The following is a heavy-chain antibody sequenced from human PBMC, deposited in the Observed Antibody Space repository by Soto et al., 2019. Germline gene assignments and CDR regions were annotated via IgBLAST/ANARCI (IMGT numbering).Heavy chain of an antibody. V-gene: IGHV4-39*01. CDR3: ARHKGGYYSGVDV. CDR2: IYYSGNT. J-gene: IGHJ6*02. CDR1: GGSISSNSYY. D-gene: IGHD3-16*01. Sequence: QLQLQESGPGLVKPSETLSLTCTVSGGSISSNSYYWAWIRQPPGKGLEWIGNIYYSGNTYYNPPLKSRVTISVDTSKNQFSLKLSSVTAADTAVYYCARHKGGYYSGVDVWGQGTTVTVSS.